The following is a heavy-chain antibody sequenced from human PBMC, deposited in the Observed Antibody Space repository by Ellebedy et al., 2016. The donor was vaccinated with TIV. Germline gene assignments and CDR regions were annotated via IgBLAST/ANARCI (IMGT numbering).Heavy chain of an antibody. CDR3: ARVMVVPATIAAAGTQYFDY. V-gene: IGHV4-59*01. Sequence: SETLSLTCTVSGGSISSYYWSWIRQPPGKGLEWIGYIYYSGSTNYNPSLKSRVTISVDTSKNQFSLKLSSVTAADTAVYYCARVMVVPATIAAAGTQYFDYWGQGTLVTVSS. D-gene: IGHD6-13*01. CDR2: IYYSGST. CDR1: GGSISSYY. J-gene: IGHJ4*02.